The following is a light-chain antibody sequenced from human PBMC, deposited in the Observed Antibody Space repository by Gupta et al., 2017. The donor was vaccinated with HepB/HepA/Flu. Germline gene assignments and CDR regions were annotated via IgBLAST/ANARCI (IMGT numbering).Light chain of an antibody. CDR3: CSYAGSSTFEV. J-gene: IGLJ2*01. V-gene: IGLV2-23*02. Sequence: QSALTPPASVSGSPGLSITLSCTGTSSYVGSYNLVSWYQQHPGKAPKLMIYEVSKRPSGVSNRCSGSKSGNTASLTISGRQAEDEADYYCCSYAGSSTFEVFGGGTKLTVL. CDR2: EVS. CDR1: SSYVGSYNL.